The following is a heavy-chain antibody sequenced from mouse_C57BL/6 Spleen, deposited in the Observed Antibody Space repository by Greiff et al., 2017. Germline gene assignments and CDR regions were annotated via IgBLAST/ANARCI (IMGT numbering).Heavy chain of an antibody. V-gene: IGHV1-78*01. CDR2: IYPRDGST. CDR1: GYNFTDHT. J-gene: IGHJ1*03. CDR3: ARSGDVEGHFDV. D-gene: IGHD1-3*01. Sequence: VQLQQSDAELVKPGASVKISCKVSGYNFTDHTIHWMKQRPEQGLEWIGYIYPRDGSTKYNEQFKGKATFPADKSSSTAYMQLNSLTSEDSAVYFCARSGDVEGHFDVWGTGTTVTVSS.